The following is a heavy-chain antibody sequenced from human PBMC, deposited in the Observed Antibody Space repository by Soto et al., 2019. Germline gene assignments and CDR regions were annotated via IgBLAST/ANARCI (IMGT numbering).Heavy chain of an antibody. CDR2: IYSSGTT. J-gene: IGHJ5*02. CDR1: GGSISSGNYY. D-gene: IGHD3-22*01. Sequence: SETLSLTCTVSGGSISSGNYYWTWIRQHPGKGLEWIGYIYSSGTTYYNPSLQSRVTISIDKSENQFSLRLSSVTAADTAVYYCAGDSSGYYWFDPWGQGTLVTVSS. V-gene: IGHV4-31*03. CDR3: AGDSSGYYWFDP.